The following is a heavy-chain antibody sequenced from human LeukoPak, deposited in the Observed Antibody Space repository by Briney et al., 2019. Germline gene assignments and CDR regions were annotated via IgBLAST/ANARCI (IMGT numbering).Heavy chain of an antibody. Sequence: SVKVSCKASKYTFTDYYMHWVRQAPGQGLEWMGWINPNSGGTNYAQKFQGRVAMTRDTSISTAYMELSSLRSDDMAIYYCARLMAPVGKRSTPFNYWGQGTLVTVSS. D-gene: IGHD1-1*01. CDR1: KYTFTDYY. CDR2: INPNSGGT. J-gene: IGHJ4*02. CDR3: ARLMAPVGKRSTPFNY. V-gene: IGHV1-2*02.